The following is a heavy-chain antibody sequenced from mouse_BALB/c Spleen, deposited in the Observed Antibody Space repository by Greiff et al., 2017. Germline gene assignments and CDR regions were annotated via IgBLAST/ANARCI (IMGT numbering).Heavy chain of an antibody. D-gene: IGHD2-1*01. CDR2: ISDGGSYT. CDR3: AGYGNYAWFAY. J-gene: IGHJ3*01. CDR1: GFTFSDYY. Sequence: EVKVVESGGGLVKPGGSLKLSCAASGFTFSDYYMYWVRQTPEKRLEWVATISDGGSYTYYPDSVKGRFTISRDNAKNNLYLQMSSLKSEDTAMYYCAGYGNYAWFAYWGQGTLVTVSA. V-gene: IGHV5-4*02.